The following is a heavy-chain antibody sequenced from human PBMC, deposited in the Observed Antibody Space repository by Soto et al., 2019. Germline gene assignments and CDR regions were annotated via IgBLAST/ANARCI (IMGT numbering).Heavy chain of an antibody. D-gene: IGHD3-22*01. CDR1: GYSTTSGYY. CDR3: TRGAGAPWVRFDY. Sequence: SETLSLTCDVSGYSTTSGYYWGWIRQPPGKGLEWLGSISYSGQMFYKSSLASRISIAVDTSKNQFSLRLTSVSAADTALYYCTRGAGAPWVRFDYWGQGSQVTVSS. CDR2: ISYSGQM. J-gene: IGHJ4*02. V-gene: IGHV4-38-2*01.